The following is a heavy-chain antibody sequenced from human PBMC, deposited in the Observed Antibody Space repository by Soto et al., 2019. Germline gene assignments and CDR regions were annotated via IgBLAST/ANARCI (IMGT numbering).Heavy chain of an antibody. Sequence: QVQLQESGPGLVEPSGTLSLTCAVSGDSIISDNWWTWVRQSPGTGLEWIGEMNHSGKTIYNPSLKSRVTISIDKSMNQFYLRLTSVTAADTAVYYCARDGKYGSAWGFDYWGQVTLVTVSS. CDR2: MNHSGKT. D-gene: IGHD6-19*01. J-gene: IGHJ4*02. CDR3: ARDGKYGSAWGFDY. CDR1: GDSIISDNW. V-gene: IGHV4-4*02.